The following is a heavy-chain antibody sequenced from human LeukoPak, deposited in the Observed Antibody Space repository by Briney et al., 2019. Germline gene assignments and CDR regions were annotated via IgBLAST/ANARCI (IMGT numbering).Heavy chain of an antibody. CDR2: ISHIGGST. CDR1: GFTFSSFA. V-gene: IGHV3-23*01. J-gene: IGHJ3*02. CDR3: AKEPAAFPLYDALDM. D-gene: IGHD6-13*01. Sequence: GGSLRLSCAAPGFTFSSFAMSWVRQAPGKGLEWVSAISHIGGSTYYADSVKGRFTISRDNSKNTLYLQVNSLIIEDTAIYYCAKEPAAFPLYDALDMWGQGTMVTVSS.